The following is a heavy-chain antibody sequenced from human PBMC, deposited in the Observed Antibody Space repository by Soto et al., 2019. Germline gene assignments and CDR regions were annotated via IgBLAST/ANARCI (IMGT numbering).Heavy chain of an antibody. D-gene: IGHD3-10*02. J-gene: IGHJ4*02. CDR3: GRNAIFVRGVPDEY. Sequence: GGSLRLSCAASGFTFSSYAMHWVRQAPGKGLEWVAVISYDGSNKYYADSVKGRFTISRDNSKNTLYLQMNSLRAEDTAVYYCGRNAIFVRGVPDEYWGQGTPVTVSS. CDR1: GFTFSSYA. CDR2: ISYDGSNK. V-gene: IGHV3-30-3*01.